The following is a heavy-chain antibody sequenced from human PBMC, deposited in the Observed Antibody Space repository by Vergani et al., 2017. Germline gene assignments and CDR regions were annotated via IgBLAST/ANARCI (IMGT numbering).Heavy chain of an antibody. CDR3: AKQYFVSGNYLFGY. Sequence: EVQLLESGGNLIQPGGSLRLSCGASGFTFSSYAMTWVRLAPGKGLQWVSGISGSGVSAYYTDSVKGRFTISRDNSKNMLFLQMNNLRTEDTAIYYCAKQYFVSGNYLFGYWGQGTLVTVSS. J-gene: IGHJ4*02. CDR1: GFTFSSYA. V-gene: IGHV3-23*01. CDR2: ISGSGVSA. D-gene: IGHD3-10*01.